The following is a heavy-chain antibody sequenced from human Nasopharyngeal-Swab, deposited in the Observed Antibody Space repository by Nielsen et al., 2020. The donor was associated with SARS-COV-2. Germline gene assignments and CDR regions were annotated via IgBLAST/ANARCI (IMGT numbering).Heavy chain of an antibody. D-gene: IGHD3-22*01. J-gene: IGHJ6*03. V-gene: IGHV4-31*02. Sequence: RQAPGKGLEWIGYIYYSGSTYCNPSLKSRVTISVDTSKNQFSLKLSSVTAADTAVYYCARDYYDSSGYPNRGYMDVWGKGTTVTASS. CDR3: ARDYYDSSGYPNRGYMDV. CDR2: IYYSGST.